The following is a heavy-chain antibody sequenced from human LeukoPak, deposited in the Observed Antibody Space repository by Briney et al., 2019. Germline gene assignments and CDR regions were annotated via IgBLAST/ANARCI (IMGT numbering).Heavy chain of an antibody. CDR3: ARGGSDGYAYSGKSGY. Sequence: ASVKVSCKASGYTFTGYYMHWVRQAPGQGLEWMGWINPNSGGTNYAQKFQGRVTMTRDTSISTAYMELSRLRSDDTAVYFCARGGSDGYAYSGKSGYWGQGTLVTVSS. CDR1: GYTFTGYY. CDR2: INPNSGGT. J-gene: IGHJ4*02. D-gene: IGHD3-16*01. V-gene: IGHV1-2*02.